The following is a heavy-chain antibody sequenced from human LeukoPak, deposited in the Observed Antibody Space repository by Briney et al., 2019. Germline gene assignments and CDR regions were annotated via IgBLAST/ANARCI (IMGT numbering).Heavy chain of an antibody. CDR2: THYSGRP. J-gene: IGHJ3*01. Sequence: SETLSLTCAVSGGSISSGDSYWSWIRQHPGKGLEWIGYTHYSGRPYYNPSLKSRLVMSVDTSKNQFSLKLSSVTAADTAVYYCVREYTVVTAPGGVFDVWGQGTMVTVSS. D-gene: IGHD2-21*02. CDR3: VREYTVVTAPGGVFDV. CDR1: GGSISSGDSY. V-gene: IGHV4-31*11.